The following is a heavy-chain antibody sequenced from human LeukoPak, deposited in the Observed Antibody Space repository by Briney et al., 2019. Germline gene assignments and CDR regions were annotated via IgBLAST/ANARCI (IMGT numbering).Heavy chain of an antibody. CDR1: GGSISSYY. D-gene: IGHD5-24*01. V-gene: IGHV4-59*01. CDR2: IYYSGST. J-gene: IGHJ4*02. CDR3: ASTATRWLQPRFAY. Sequence: SETLSLTCTVSGGSISSYYWSWIRQPPGKGLEWIGYIYYSGSTNYNPSLKSRVTISVDPSKNQFSLKLSSVTAADTAVYYCASTATRWLQPRFAYWGLGTLVTVSS.